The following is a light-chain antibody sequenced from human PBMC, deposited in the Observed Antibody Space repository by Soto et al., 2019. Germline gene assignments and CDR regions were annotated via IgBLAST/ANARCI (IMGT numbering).Light chain of an antibody. Sequence: QSALTQPASVSGSPGQSITISCTGTSSDVGGYTYVSWYQQHPGKAPKPIIYDVTNRPSGVSYRFSGSKSGSTASLTISGLHTEDEADYYCSSYTSSSTLVFGGGTKLTVL. J-gene: IGLJ2*01. CDR3: SSYTSSSTLV. V-gene: IGLV2-14*01. CDR1: SSDVGGYTY. CDR2: DVT.